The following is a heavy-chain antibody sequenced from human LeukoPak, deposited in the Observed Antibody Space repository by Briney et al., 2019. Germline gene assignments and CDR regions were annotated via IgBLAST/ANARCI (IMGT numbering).Heavy chain of an antibody. CDR3: AREGRTPSKPLDY. J-gene: IGHJ4*02. V-gene: IGHV3-66*01. CDR1: GFTVNSNY. Sequence: GGSLRLSCAAAGFTVNSNYMSWVRQAPGKGLEWVSVIYSAGSTYYADSVKGRFTISRDNSKNTLYLQMNSLRAEDTAVYYCAREGRTPSKPLDYSGQGNLVTVSS. CDR2: IYSAGST.